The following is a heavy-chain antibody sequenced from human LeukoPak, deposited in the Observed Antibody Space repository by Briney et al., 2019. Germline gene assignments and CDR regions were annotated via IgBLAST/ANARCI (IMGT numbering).Heavy chain of an antibody. J-gene: IGHJ4*02. Sequence: GSLRLSCAASGFTLNSNYMTWVRQPPGKGLEWVSIIYTGGTTYYADSVKGRFTISRDYSKNTLYLQMNSVRAEDTAVYYCARDIGGFHCSGISCSPAYWGQGTLVTVSS. CDR3: ARDIGGFHCSGISCSPAY. CDR2: IYTGGTT. D-gene: IGHD2-2*01. V-gene: IGHV3-66*02. CDR1: GFTLNSNY.